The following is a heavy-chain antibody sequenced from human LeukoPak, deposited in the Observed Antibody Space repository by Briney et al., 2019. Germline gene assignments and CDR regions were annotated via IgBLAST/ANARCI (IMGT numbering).Heavy chain of an antibody. CDR2: INHSGST. CDR3: ARASSSSGSYSYYYYMDV. CDR1: GGSFSGCY. Sequence: SETLSLICAVYGGSFSGCYWSWIRQPPGKGLEWIGEINHSGSTNYNPSLKSRVTISVDTSKNQFSLKLSSVTAADTAVYYCARASSSSGSYSYYYYMDVWGKGTTVTVSS. D-gene: IGHD1-26*01. V-gene: IGHV4-34*01. J-gene: IGHJ6*03.